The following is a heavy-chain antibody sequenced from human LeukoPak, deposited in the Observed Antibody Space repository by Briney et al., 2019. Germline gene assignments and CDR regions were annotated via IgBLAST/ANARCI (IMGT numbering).Heavy chain of an antibody. J-gene: IGHJ4*02. V-gene: IGHV3-30-3*01. Sequence: PGGSLRLSCAASGFTFSNNAMHWVRQGLVKGLESMAVVSHDGIQTYYADSVKGRFTISRDNSKSTLFLQMNSLRAEDTAVYYCARDGGGGDKQIDFWGQGTLVTVSS. CDR1: GFTFSNNA. CDR2: VSHDGIQT. CDR3: ARDGGGGDKQIDF. D-gene: IGHD3-16*01.